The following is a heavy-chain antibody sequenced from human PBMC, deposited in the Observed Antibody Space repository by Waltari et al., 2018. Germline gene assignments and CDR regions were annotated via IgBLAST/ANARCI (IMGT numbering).Heavy chain of an antibody. Sequence: EVQLVESGGGLVQPGGSLRLSCAASGFTFSSYAMSWVRLAPGKGLELVSAISGSGGSTYYADAVKGRFTISRDNSKNTLYLQMNSLRAEDTAVYYCAKTSGGDYYYYYYMDVWGKGTTVTVSS. V-gene: IGHV3-23*04. D-gene: IGHD3-10*01. CDR1: GFTFSSYA. J-gene: IGHJ6*03. CDR3: AKTSGGDYYYYYYMDV. CDR2: ISGSGGST.